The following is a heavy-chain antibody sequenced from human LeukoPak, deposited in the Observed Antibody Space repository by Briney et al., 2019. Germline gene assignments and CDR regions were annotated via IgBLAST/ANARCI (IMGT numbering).Heavy chain of an antibody. D-gene: IGHD3-10*01. CDR3: ASRVDLFGGAFDI. J-gene: IGHJ3*02. Sequence: SETLSLTCTVSGGSISSGGYYWSWIRQHPGKGLEWIGYIYYSGSTYYNPSLKSRVTISVDTSKNQFSLKLSSVTAADTAVYYCASRVDLFGGAFDIWGQGTMVTVSS. CDR1: GGSISSGGYY. CDR2: IYYSGST. V-gene: IGHV4-31*03.